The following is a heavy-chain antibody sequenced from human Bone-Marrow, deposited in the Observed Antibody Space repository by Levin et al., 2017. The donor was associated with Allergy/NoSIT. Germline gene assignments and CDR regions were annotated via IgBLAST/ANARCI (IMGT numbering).Heavy chain of an antibody. Sequence: GGSLRLSCVVSGITSNNYTLTWVRQAPGKGLEWVSSIRSTSNYIHYADSVKGRFTISRDNAKKALYLQMNSLRVEDTAMYYCASRIASPGGLDVWGQGTTVTVSS. CDR1: GITSNNYT. J-gene: IGHJ6*02. CDR2: IRSTSNYI. CDR3: ASRIASPGGLDV. D-gene: IGHD1-1*01. V-gene: IGHV3-21*01.